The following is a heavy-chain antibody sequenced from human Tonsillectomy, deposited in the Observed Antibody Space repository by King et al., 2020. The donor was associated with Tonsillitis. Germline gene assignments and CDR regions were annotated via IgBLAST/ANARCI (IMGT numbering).Heavy chain of an antibody. J-gene: IGHJ4*02. CDR2: INHGGGRT. Sequence: VQSGGSLRLSCAASGFTFEINAMSWVRQAPGKGREWGSGINHGGGRTYYADSVKGRFTISRDNSKNTLILNMNSLRVEDTAMYYCAKDRGSEVDTDRLDSWGQGTLVTVSS. CDR1: GFTFEINA. D-gene: IGHD5-18*01. V-gene: IGHV3-23*01. CDR3: AKDRGSEVDTDRLDS.